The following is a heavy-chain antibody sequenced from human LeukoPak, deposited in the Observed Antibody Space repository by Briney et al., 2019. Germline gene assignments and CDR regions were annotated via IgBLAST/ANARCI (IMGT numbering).Heavy chain of an antibody. CDR3: ARGYSTLYYLDY. CDR2: INPNSGGT. J-gene: IGHJ4*02. Sequence: ASVKVSCKASGYTFIGYYMHWVRQAPGQGLEWMGWINPNSGGTNYAQKFQGRVTMTRDTSISTAYMELSRLRSDDTAVYSCARGYSTLYYLDYWGQGTLVTVSS. D-gene: IGHD6-13*01. V-gene: IGHV1-2*02. CDR1: GYTFIGYY.